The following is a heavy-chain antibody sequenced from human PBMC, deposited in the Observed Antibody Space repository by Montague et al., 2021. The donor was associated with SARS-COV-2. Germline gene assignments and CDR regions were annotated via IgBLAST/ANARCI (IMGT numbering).Heavy chain of an antibody. Sequence: SETLSLTCTVSGGSISSYYWSWIRQPPGKGLEWIGYIYYSGSTNYNPSLKSRVTISVDTSKNQFSLKLSSVTAADTAVYYCARHKGFDRLLIPKVGYYCMDVWGQGTTVTVSS. D-gene: IGHD3-9*01. J-gene: IGHJ6*02. CDR3: ARHKGFDRLLIPKVGYYCMDV. CDR1: GGSISSYY. V-gene: IGHV4-59*08. CDR2: IYYSGST.